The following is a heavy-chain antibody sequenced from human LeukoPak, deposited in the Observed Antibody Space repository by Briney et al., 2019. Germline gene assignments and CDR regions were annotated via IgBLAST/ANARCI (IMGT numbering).Heavy chain of an antibody. CDR3: ARTRSGYYFDY. CDR1: GFTFGAYS. Sequence: GGSLRLSCAASGFTFGAYSMDWVRQAPGKGLEWISYISSDGQNIYYADSVKGRFTISRDNAKNSLYLQMNSLSDEDSAFYYCARTRSGYYFDYWGQGTLVTVSP. J-gene: IGHJ4*02. CDR2: ISSDGQNI. V-gene: IGHV3-48*02. D-gene: IGHD3-3*01.